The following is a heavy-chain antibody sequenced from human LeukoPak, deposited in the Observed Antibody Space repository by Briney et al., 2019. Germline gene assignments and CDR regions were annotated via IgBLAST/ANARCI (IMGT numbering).Heavy chain of an antibody. CDR1: GFTFSSYE. Sequence: SGGSLRLSCAASGFTFSSYEMNWVRQAPGKGLEGVSYISSSGSTIYYVDSVKGRFTISRDNSKNSLYLQMNSLRAEDTAVYYCAGVGYNSGWYYFDYWGQGTLVTVSS. D-gene: IGHD6-19*01. V-gene: IGHV3-48*03. J-gene: IGHJ4*02. CDR3: AGVGYNSGWYYFDY. CDR2: ISSSGSTI.